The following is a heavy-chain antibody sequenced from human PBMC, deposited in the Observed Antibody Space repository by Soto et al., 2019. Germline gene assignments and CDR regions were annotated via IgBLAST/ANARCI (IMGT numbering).Heavy chain of an antibody. CDR3: ARDKAVTGEFDY. D-gene: IGHD4-17*01. V-gene: IGHV1-69*04. CDR2: IIPILGIA. CDR1: GGTFSSYS. J-gene: IGHJ4*02. Sequence: QVQLVHSGTEVKKSGSSVKVSCKASGGTFSSYSISWMRQAPGQGLEWMGRIIPILGIANYAQKFQGRVTITADKSTSTAYMELSSLRSEDTAIYYWARDKAVTGEFDYWGQGTLVTVSS.